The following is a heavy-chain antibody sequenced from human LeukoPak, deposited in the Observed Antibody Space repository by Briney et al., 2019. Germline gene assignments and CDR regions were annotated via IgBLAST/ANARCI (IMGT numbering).Heavy chain of an antibody. Sequence: GGSLRLSCAASGFTFDDYAMHWVRQAPGKGLEWVSLISWDGGSTYYADSVKGRFTISRDNSKNSLHLQMNSLRAEDTALYYCAKDPVGYGGNYFDYWGQGTLVTVSS. J-gene: IGHJ4*02. D-gene: IGHD4-23*01. CDR1: GFTFDDYA. CDR2: ISWDGGST. CDR3: AKDPVGYGGNYFDY. V-gene: IGHV3-43D*03.